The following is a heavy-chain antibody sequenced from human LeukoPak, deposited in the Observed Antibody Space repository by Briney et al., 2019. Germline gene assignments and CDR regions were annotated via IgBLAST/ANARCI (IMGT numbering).Heavy chain of an antibody. D-gene: IGHD4-23*01. CDR1: GGSISSGSCY. V-gene: IGHV4-61*02. Sequence: PSQTLSLTCAVSGGSISSGSCYWSWIRQPSGKGLQWIGRIYTSGSTNYNPSLRSRVTISLDTSKNQFSLKLSSVTAADTAVYYCATLTTVVAPSYFDHWGQGNLVTVSS. J-gene: IGHJ4*02. CDR2: IYTSGST. CDR3: ATLTTVVAPSYFDH.